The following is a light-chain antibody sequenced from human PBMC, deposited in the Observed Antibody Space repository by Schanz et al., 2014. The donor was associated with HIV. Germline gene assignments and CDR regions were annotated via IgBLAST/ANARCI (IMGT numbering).Light chain of an antibody. CDR1: SGDVGSYNY. V-gene: IGLV2-14*03. J-gene: IGLJ1*01. Sequence: QSALTQPASVSGSPGQSISISCTGTSGDVGSYNYISWYQQQPGRPPKLIIYDVTNRPSGVSARFSGSKSGNTASLTISGLQAEDEADYYCCSYTTTSTYVFGAGTKLTVL. CDR2: DVT. CDR3: CSYTTTSTYV.